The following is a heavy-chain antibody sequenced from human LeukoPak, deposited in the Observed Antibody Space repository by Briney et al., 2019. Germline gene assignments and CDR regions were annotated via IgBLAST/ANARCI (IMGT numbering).Heavy chain of an antibody. CDR2: ISSSSSYI. V-gene: IGHV3-21*04. Sequence: GGSLRLSCAASGFTFSSYSMNWVRQAPGKGLEWVSSISSSSSYIYYADSVKGRFTISRDNAKNSLYLQMNSLRAEDTAVYYCAKSVGWQWLAFDYWGQGTLVTVSS. J-gene: IGHJ4*02. CDR1: GFTFSSYS. D-gene: IGHD6-19*01. CDR3: AKSVGWQWLAFDY.